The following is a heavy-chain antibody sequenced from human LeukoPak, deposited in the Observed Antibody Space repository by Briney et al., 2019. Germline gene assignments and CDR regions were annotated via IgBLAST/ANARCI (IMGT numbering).Heavy chain of an antibody. Sequence: QAGGSLRLSCAASGFTFSSYGMHWVRQAPGKGLEWVAVIWYDGSNKYYADSVKGRFTISRDNSKNTLYLQMNSLRAEDTAVYYCAREPFIAAAHFDYWGQGTLVTVSS. V-gene: IGHV3-33*08. CDR2: IWYDGSNK. J-gene: IGHJ4*02. D-gene: IGHD6-13*01. CDR3: AREPFIAAAHFDY. CDR1: GFTFSSYG.